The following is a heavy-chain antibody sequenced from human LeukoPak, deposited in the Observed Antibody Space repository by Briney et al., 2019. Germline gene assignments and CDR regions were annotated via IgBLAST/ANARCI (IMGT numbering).Heavy chain of an antibody. V-gene: IGHV3-23*01. CDR2: ITGSGGNT. J-gene: IGHJ4*02. D-gene: IGHD3-9*01. Sequence: PGGSLRLSCAASGFTFSNYAMSWFRQAPGKGLQWVSAITGSGGNTYYADSVKGRFTISRDNSKNTVFLQMNSLRAEDTAVYYCAKWGDYDVLTGYYVSDYWGQGTLVTVSS. CDR3: AKWGDYDVLTGYYVSDY. CDR1: GFTFSNYA.